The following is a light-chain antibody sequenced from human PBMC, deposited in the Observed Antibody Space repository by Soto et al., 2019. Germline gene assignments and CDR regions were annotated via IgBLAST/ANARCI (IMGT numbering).Light chain of an antibody. J-gene: IGKJ5*01. V-gene: IGKV1-13*02. CDR1: QGISLS. CDR3: QQFDSYPIT. CDR2: DAS. Sequence: IPLTQSPSSLSASVGDRVTITCRASQGISLSLTWYQQRPGKAPKLLIYDASTLAGEVPSRFSGSGSGTEFTLTISSLHPEDFATYFCQQFDSYPITFGQGTRLEL.